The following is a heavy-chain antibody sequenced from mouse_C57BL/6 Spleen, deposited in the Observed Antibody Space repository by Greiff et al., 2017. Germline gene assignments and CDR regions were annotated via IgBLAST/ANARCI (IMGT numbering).Heavy chain of an antibody. J-gene: IGHJ3*01. D-gene: IGHD4-1*01. Sequence: EVQLVESGGGLVKPGGSLKLSCAASGFTFSSYAMSWVRQTPEKRLEWVATISDGGSYTYYPDYVKGRFTISRDNAKNNLYLQMSHLKSEDTAMYYCARDRWGFAYWGQGTLVTVSA. CDR2: ISDGGSYT. CDR1: GFTFSSYA. CDR3: ARDRWGFAY. V-gene: IGHV5-4*01.